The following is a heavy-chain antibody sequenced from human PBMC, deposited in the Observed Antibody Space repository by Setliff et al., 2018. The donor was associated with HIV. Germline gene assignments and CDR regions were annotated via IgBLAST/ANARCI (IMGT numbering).Heavy chain of an antibody. J-gene: IGHJ4*02. CDR1: GGSIDSGGYY. D-gene: IGHD3-22*01. CDR3: ARGREGRYQDSSAAYYY. CDR2: IVYGSP. V-gene: IGHV4-31*11. Sequence: SETLSLTCAVSGGSIDSGGYYWTWIRQHPGKGLEWVGYIVYGSPEYNPTLQSRLSMSADTSKNQFSLKLRSVTAADTAVYYCARGREGRYQDSSAAYYYWGQGILVTVSS.